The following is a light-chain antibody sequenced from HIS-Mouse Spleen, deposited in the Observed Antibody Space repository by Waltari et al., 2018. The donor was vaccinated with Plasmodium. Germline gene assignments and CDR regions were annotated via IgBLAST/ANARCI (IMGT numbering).Light chain of an antibody. V-gene: IGLV2-23*01. CDR1: SSDVGSYNL. CDR2: EGS. CDR3: CSYAGSSIYVV. Sequence: QSALTQPASVSGSPGQSITISCTGTSSDVGSYNLVSWYQQHPGKAPKLMIYEGSKRPSGVSNRVSGSKSGNTASLTIAGLQAEDEADYYCCSYAGSSIYVVFGGGTKLTVL. J-gene: IGLJ2*01.